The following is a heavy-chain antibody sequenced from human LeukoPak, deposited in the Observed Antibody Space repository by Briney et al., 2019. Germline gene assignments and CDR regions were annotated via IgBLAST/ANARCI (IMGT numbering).Heavy chain of an antibody. Sequence: GESLKISCKGSGYSFTSYWIGWVRPMPGKGLEWMGIIYPGDSDTRYSPSFQGQVTISADKSISTAYLQWSSLKASDTAMYYCARRGPAGYYSLNYFDYWGQGTLVTVSS. CDR3: ARRGPAGYYSLNYFDY. J-gene: IGHJ4*02. V-gene: IGHV5-51*01. CDR1: GYSFTSYW. CDR2: IYPGDSDT. D-gene: IGHD3-9*01.